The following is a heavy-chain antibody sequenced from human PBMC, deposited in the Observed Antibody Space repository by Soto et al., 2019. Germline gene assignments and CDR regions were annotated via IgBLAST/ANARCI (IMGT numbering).Heavy chain of an antibody. CDR3: AGVSPSARSAEP. V-gene: IGHV1-18*01. CDR2: ISAYNGNT. Sequence: QVQLVQSGAEVKKPGASVRVSCKASGYTFTSYGISWVRQAPGQGLEWMGWISAYNGNTNYAPSLQGRVTMTTDTSTTTPDMEFKSLKTDDPAVYYCAGVSPSARSAEPWGQGTLITVS. J-gene: IGHJ5*02. CDR1: GYTFTSYG.